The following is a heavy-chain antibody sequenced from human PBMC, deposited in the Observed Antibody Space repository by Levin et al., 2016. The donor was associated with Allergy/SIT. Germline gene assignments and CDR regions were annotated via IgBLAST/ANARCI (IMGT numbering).Heavy chain of an antibody. CDR2: INPKNGDT. V-gene: IGHV1-2*02. J-gene: IGHJ6*03. D-gene: IGHD3-10*01. CDR3: ARDTEVRELFILDYYYMDV. Sequence: ASVKVSCKTSGYTFTGHYVHWVRQAPGQGLEWMGWINPKNGDTKYPQKFQDRVTMTRDMSIDTVYMDLSGLNSDDTAVYYCARDTEVRELFILDYYYMDVWGKGTTVTVPS. CDR1: GYTFTGHY.